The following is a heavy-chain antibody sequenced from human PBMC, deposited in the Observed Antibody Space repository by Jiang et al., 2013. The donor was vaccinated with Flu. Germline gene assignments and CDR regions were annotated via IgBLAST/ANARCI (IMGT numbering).Heavy chain of an antibody. V-gene: IGHV7-4-1*02. CDR2: INTNTGNP. CDR1: GYTFTSYA. CDR3: ARDHIFCGGDCYPGGYYFDY. J-gene: IGHJ4*02. Sequence: PGASVKVSCKASGYTFTSYAMNWVRQAPGQGLEWMGWINTNTGNPTYAQGFTGRFVFSLDTSVSTAYLQISSLKAEDTAVYYCARDHIFCGGDCYPGGYYFDYWGQGTLVTVSS. D-gene: IGHD2-21*01.